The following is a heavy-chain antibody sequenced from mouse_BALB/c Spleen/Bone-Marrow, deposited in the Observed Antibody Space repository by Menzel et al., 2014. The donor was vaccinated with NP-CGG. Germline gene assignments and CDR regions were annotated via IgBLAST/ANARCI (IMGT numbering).Heavy chain of an antibody. CDR3: TRYDGYFTLFAY. CDR1: GYTFTSYY. J-gene: IGHJ3*01. D-gene: IGHD2-3*01. CDR2: INPSNGDT. V-gene: IGHV1-53*01. Sequence: QVQLQQSGAELVKPGASVKLSCKASGYTFTSYYLYWVKQRPGQGLEWIGEINPSNGDTNFNEKFKSKASLTVDISSNTTYMQLSSLTSEDSAVYYCTRYDGYFTLFAYRGQGTLVTVSA.